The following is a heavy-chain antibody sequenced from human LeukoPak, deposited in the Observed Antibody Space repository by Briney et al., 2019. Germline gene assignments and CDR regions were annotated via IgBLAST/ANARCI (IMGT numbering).Heavy chain of an antibody. CDR1: GYTLTEFS. V-gene: IGHV1-24*01. Sequence: GASVRVSCTVSGYTLTEFSMHWVRQAPGKGLEWMAGFDPEDGETIYAQKFQGRVTITEDTSTDTAYMELSSLRSEDTAVYYCATGAYDSSGYYEKINWFDPWGQGTLVTVSS. CDR2: FDPEDGET. CDR3: ATGAYDSSGYYEKINWFDP. D-gene: IGHD3-22*01. J-gene: IGHJ5*02.